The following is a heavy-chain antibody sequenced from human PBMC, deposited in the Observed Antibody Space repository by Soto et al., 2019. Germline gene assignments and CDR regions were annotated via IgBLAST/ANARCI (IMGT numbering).Heavy chain of an antibody. V-gene: IGHV4-34*01. Sequence: PSLTLCLTYAVVIGTFRGFCGNWISKYPGKGLEWIGEINHSESTNYNPSLKSRVTISADTSKNQFSLKLSSVTAADTAVYYCSRGQRKTAIATWFDFWGQGILVTVSS. J-gene: IGHJ4*02. D-gene: IGHD2-21*01. CDR1: IGTFRGFC. CDR3: SRGQRKTAIATWFDF. CDR2: INHSEST.